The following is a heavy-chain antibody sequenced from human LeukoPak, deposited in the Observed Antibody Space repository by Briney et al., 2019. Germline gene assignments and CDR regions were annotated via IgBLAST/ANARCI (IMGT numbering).Heavy chain of an antibody. CDR3: ARDLRRVGATYSDAFDT. Sequence: SETLSLTRTVSGVAISSSSYYWGWIRQPPGKGLEWIGSIYYSGSTYYNPSLKSRVTISVDTSKNQFSLKLSSVSSADPAVYYCARDLRRVGATYSDAFDTWGQGTMVTVSS. J-gene: IGHJ3*02. CDR2: IYYSGST. D-gene: IGHD1-26*01. V-gene: IGHV4-39*07. CDR1: GVAISSSSYY.